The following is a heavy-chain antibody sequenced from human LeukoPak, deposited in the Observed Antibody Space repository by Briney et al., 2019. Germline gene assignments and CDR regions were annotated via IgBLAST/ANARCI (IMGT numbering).Heavy chain of an antibody. D-gene: IGHD3-10*01. CDR1: GFTFSSYA. Sequence: GRSLRLSCAASGFTFSSYAMHWVRQAPGKGLEWVTFLSYDGYNKYYADSVKGRFTISRDNSKNTLYLQMNSLRAEDTAVYYCARGITMVRGVTPFDYWGQGTLVTVSS. CDR2: LSYDGYNK. J-gene: IGHJ4*02. V-gene: IGHV3-30-3*01. CDR3: ARGITMVRGVTPFDY.